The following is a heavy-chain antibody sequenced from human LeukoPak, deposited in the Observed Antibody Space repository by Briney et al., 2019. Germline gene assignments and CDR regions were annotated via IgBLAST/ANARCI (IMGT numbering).Heavy chain of an antibody. CDR3: ARASTRGDWFDP. J-gene: IGHJ5*02. CDR1: GGSISSYY. D-gene: IGHD2-2*01. CDR2: IYYSGST. Sequence: SETLSLTCTVSGGSISSYYWSWIRQPPGKGLEWIGYIYYSGSTNYNPSLKSRVTISVDTSKNPFSLKLSSVTAADTAVYYCARASTRGDWFDPWGQGTLVTVSS. V-gene: IGHV4-59*13.